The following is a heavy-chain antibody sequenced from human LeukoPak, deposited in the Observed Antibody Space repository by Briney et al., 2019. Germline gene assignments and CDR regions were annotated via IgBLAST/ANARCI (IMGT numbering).Heavy chain of an antibody. D-gene: IGHD3/OR15-3a*01. V-gene: IGHV4-59*08. CDR2: IYYSGST. Sequence: PSETLSLTCTVSGGSISSYYWSWIRQPPGKGLEWIGYIYYSGSTNYNPSLKSRVTISVDSSKNQFSLRLRSVTAADTAVYYSARHRGLDNWFDPWGQGTLVTVSS. CDR3: ARHRGLDNWFDP. CDR1: GGSISSYY. J-gene: IGHJ5*02.